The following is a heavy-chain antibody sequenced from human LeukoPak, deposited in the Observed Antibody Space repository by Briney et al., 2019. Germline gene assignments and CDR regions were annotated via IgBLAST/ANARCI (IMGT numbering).Heavy chain of an antibody. CDR3: TRRHDYGDYLNWFDP. CDR1: EFTFSNAW. Sequence: PGGCLRLSCAASEFTFSNAWMSWVRHAPGKWLEWVGRIKSKTAGGTTDYAAPVKGRFTISRDDSKNTLYLQMNSLKTEDTAVYYCTRRHDYGDYLNWFDPWGQGTLVTVSS. D-gene: IGHD4-17*01. J-gene: IGHJ5*02. CDR2: IKSKTAGGTT. V-gene: IGHV3-15*01.